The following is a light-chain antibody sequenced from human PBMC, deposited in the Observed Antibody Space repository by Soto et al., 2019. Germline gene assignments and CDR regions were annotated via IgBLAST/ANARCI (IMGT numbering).Light chain of an antibody. CDR2: DAS. CDR1: QGISSA. Sequence: IQLTQSPSSLSASVGDRVTITCRASQGISSALAWYQQKPGRAPKLLIYDASNLEAGVPSRFRGSGSGTDFTFTISRLQPEDIATYYCQQYENLPTFGQGTRLEIK. CDR3: QQYENLPT. J-gene: IGKJ5*01. V-gene: IGKV1-33*01.